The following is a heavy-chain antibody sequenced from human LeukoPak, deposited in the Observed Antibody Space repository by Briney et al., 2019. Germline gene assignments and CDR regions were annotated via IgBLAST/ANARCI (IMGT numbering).Heavy chain of an antibody. CDR1: GFTFSSYW. CDR2: IKQDGREK. D-gene: IGHD2-15*01. Sequence: GGSLRLSCAASGFTFSSYWMSWVRQAPGKGLEWVANIKQDGREKYYVDSVKGRFTISRDNSKNTLYLQMNSLRAEDTAVYYCARGREVDIVVGGYYFDYWGQGTLVTVSS. V-gene: IGHV3-7*01. J-gene: IGHJ4*02. CDR3: ARGREVDIVVGGYYFDY.